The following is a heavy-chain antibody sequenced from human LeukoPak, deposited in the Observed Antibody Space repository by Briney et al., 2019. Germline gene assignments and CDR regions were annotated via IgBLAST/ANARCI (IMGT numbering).Heavy chain of an antibody. J-gene: IGHJ5*02. V-gene: IGHV1-18*01. CDR1: SYTFTNYA. CDR2: ISAYNGNT. D-gene: IGHD2-15*01. Sequence: GASVKVSCKASSYTFTNYAFTWVRQAPGQGLEWMGWISAYNGNTNYAQKLQGRVTMTTDTSTSTAYMELRSLRSDDTAVYYCARDLVVVAAREAELRFDPWGQGTLVTVVS. CDR3: ARDLVVVAAREAELRFDP.